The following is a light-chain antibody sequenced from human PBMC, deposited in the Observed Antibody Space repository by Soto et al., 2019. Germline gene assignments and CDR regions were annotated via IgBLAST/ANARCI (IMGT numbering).Light chain of an antibody. CDR2: RND. J-gene: IGLJ1*01. CDR1: SSNIGINY. Sequence: QSVLTQSPSASGTPGQRVTISCSGSSSNIGINYVYWYQHLPGTAPKLLIYRNDQRPSGVPDRFSGSKVGTSASLAISGLRSEYEADYYCAAGDASLSGHNYVFGTGTKVTVL. CDR3: AAGDASLSGHNYV. V-gene: IGLV1-47*01.